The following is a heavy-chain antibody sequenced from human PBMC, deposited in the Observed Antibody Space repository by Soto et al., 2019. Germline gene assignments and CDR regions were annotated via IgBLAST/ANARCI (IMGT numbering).Heavy chain of an antibody. CDR1: GFTFSVSA. D-gene: IGHD2-2*01. CDR2: IRSKANSYAT. V-gene: IGHV3-73*01. CDR3: TRDVIVVVPAAHYYYYMDV. J-gene: IGHJ6*03. Sequence: GGSLRLSCAASGFTFSVSAMHWFRQASGKGLEWVGRIRSKANSYATAYAASVKGRFTISRDDSKNTAYLQMNSLKTEDTAVYYCTRDVIVVVPAAHYYYYMDVWGKGTTVTVSS.